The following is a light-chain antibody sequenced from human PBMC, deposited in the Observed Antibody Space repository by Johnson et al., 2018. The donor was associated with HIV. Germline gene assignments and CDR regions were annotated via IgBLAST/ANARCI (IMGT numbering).Light chain of an antibody. J-gene: IGLJ1*01. CDR1: SSNIGNNY. V-gene: IGLV1-51*02. CDR3: GTWDSSLREV. CDR2: ENN. Sequence: QSVLTQPPSVSAAPGQKVTISCSGSSSNIGNNYVSWYQQLPGTAPKLLIYENNKRSSGIPDRFSGSKSGTSATLGITGLQTGDEADYYCGTWDSSLREVFGTGTKVTVL.